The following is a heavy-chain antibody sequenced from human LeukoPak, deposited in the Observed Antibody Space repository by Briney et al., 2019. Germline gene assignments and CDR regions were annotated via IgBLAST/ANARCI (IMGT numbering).Heavy chain of an antibody. CDR1: GGSISSYY. CDR3: AGSPVGIAVTRVQAFDI. CDR2: IYTSGST. J-gene: IGHJ3*02. Sequence: SETLSLTCTVSGGSISSYYWSWIRQPAGKGLEWIGRIYTSGSTNYNPSLKSRVTMSVDTSKNQFSLKLSSVTAADTAVYYCAGSPVGIAVTRVQAFDIWGQGTMVTVSS. V-gene: IGHV4-4*07. D-gene: IGHD6-19*01.